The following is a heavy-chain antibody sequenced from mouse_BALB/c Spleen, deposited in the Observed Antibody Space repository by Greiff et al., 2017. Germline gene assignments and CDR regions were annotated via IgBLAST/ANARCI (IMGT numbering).Heavy chain of an antibody. V-gene: IGHV14-3*02. CDR2: IDPANGNT. D-gene: IGHD2-14*01. J-gene: IGHJ4*01. CDR3: AKGYKYDGGYAMDY. CDR1: GFNIKDTY. Sequence: VQLQQSGAELVKPGASVKLSCTASGFNIKDTYMHWVKQRPEQGLEWIGRIDPANGNTKYDPKFQGKATITADTSSNTAYLQLSSLTSEDTAVYDCAKGYKYDGGYAMDYWGQGTSVTVSS.